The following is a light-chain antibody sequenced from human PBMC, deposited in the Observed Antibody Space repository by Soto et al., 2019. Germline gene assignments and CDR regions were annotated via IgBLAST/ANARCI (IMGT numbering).Light chain of an antibody. CDR3: QQYDDLPIT. Sequence: DIQITQSPSTLSGSVPARVSIXCWASQTITRWMAWYQQKPGKPPKLLIDDASNLATGVPSRFSGRGSGTDFTFTISSLQPEDVATYYCQQYDDLPITFGQGTRLEIK. V-gene: IGKV1-33*01. CDR1: QTITRW. CDR2: DAS. J-gene: IGKJ5*01.